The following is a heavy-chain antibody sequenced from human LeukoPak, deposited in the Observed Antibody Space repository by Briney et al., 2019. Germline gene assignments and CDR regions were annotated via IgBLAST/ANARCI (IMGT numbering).Heavy chain of an antibody. CDR2: IIPIFGTA. CDR3: ARSPRTPTIDYDSSGYYSSFDY. Sequence: ASVKVSCKASGGTFSSYAISWVRQAPGQGLEWMGGIIPIFGTANYAQKFQGRVTITADESTSTAYMELSSLRSEDTAVYYCARSPRTPTIDYDSSGYYSSFDYWGQGTLVTVSS. D-gene: IGHD3-22*01. CDR1: GGTFSSYA. J-gene: IGHJ4*02. V-gene: IGHV1-69*13.